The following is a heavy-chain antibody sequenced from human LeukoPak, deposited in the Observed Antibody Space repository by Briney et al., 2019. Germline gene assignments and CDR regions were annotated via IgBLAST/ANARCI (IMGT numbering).Heavy chain of an antibody. CDR3: ARETAVAGSKGRQSFYF. V-gene: IGHV3-33*01. J-gene: IGHJ4*02. CDR2: IWSDGTTK. Sequence: GGSLRLSCVASGFIFSSYAMNWVRQAPGKGLEWVAVIWSDGTTKYYADSVKGRFTISSDNSKKTLYLHMNILRAEDAAVYYCARETAVAGSKGRQSFYFWGQGTLVTVSS. D-gene: IGHD6-19*01. CDR1: GFIFSSYA.